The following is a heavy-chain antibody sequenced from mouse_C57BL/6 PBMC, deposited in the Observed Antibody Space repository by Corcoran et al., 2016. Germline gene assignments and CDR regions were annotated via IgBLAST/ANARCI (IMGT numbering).Heavy chain of an antibody. D-gene: IGHD2-4*01. CDR1: GYSITSGYY. V-gene: IGHV3-6*01. J-gene: IGHJ4*01. Sequence: DVQLQESGPGLVKPSQSLSLTCSVTGYSITSGYYWNWIRQFPGNKLEWMGYISYDGSNNYNPSLKNRISITRDTSKNQFFLKLNSVTTEDTATYYCARYDYDEAMDYWGQGTSVTVSS. CDR2: ISYDGSN. CDR3: ARYDYDEAMDY.